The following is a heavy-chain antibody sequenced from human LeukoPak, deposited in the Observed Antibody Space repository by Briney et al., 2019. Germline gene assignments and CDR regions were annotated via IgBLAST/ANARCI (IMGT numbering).Heavy chain of an antibody. Sequence: PGGSLRLSCAASGFTFSTYWMQWVRQAPGKGLVWVSHINGDGSSTTYVDSVKGRFTISRDNAKNTLYLQMNSLRAEDTAVYYCVRDNYGVDYWGQGTLVTVSS. CDR3: VRDNYGVDY. V-gene: IGHV3-74*01. D-gene: IGHD4-17*01. CDR2: INGDGSST. CDR1: GFTFSTYW. J-gene: IGHJ4*02.